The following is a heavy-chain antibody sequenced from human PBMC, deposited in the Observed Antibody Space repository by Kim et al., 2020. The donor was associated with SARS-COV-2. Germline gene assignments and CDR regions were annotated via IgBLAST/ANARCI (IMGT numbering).Heavy chain of an antibody. V-gene: IGHV3-15*01. D-gene: IGHD2-2*01. Sequence: GGSLRLSCAASGFSFTYAWMSWVRQAPGKGLEWVGRIKRKSDGGTTDYAAPVKGRFTISRDDSKNTLYLDMDGLKTEDTAVYYCARGHTAVAPATRESWFDPWGQGTLVTVSS. CDR3: ARGHTAVAPATRESWFDP. J-gene: IGHJ5*02. CDR2: IKRKSDGGTT. CDR1: GFSFTYAW.